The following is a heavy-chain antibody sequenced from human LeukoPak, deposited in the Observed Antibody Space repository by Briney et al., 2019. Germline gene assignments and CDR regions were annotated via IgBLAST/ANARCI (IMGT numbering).Heavy chain of an antibody. CDR3: AAALGSRHHTEYFQH. J-gene: IGHJ1*01. V-gene: IGHV4-30-4*01. Sequence: PSQTLSLTCTVSGGSISSGDYYWSWVRQPPGKGLEWIVEIYRSGSPNYNPSLKSRVTISVDTSKNQFSLKLSSVTAADTAVYYCAAALGSRHHTEYFQHWGQGTLVTVSS. D-gene: IGHD1-26*01. CDR1: GGSISSGDYY. CDR2: IYRSGSP.